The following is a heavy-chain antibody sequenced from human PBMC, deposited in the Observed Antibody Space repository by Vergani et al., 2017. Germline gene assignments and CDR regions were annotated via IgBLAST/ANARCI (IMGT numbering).Heavy chain of an antibody. CDR2: ISSSGTTI. D-gene: IGHD3-10*01. J-gene: IGHJ6*02. CDR3: ARDRYYLGSGSYPYFYYYGLDV. Sequence: QVQLVESGGGLVKPGGSLRLSCAASGFTFSDSYMSWIRQAPGKGLEWVSYISSSGTTIYYADSVKGRFTISRDNAKNSLYLQMNSLRAEDTAVYYCARDRYYLGSGSYPYFYYYGLDVWGQGTAVTVSS. V-gene: IGHV3-11*04. CDR1: GFTFSDSY.